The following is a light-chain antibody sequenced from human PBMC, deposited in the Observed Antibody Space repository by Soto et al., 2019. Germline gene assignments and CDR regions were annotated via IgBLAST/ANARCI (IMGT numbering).Light chain of an antibody. CDR1: QTVSGY. J-gene: IGKJ5*01. CDR3: QHRMNWPLT. V-gene: IGKV3-11*01. CDR2: DAS. Sequence: EIVLTQSPATLSLSPGERATLSCRASQTVSGYLLWYPKKPGQDPRILIYDASNRATGVPARFTGSGSETDFNLTISRLETEDFAVYYCQHRMNWPLTFGQGTRLEIK.